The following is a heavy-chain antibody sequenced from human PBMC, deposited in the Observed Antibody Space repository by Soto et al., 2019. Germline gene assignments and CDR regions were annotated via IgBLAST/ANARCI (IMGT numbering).Heavy chain of an antibody. Sequence: QVQLVQSGAEVKKPGSSVKVSCKASGGIFSTYAISWLRQAPGQGLEWMGGIIPIFGTPTYAQKFQGRVTITGDDSTSTAYMELSRLRSEDTAVYYCARDRDDYGSGNYYNRIDFWGQGTLVTVSS. V-gene: IGHV1-69*01. J-gene: IGHJ4*02. CDR1: GGIFSTYA. D-gene: IGHD3-10*01. CDR2: IIPIFGTP. CDR3: ARDRDDYGSGNYYNRIDF.